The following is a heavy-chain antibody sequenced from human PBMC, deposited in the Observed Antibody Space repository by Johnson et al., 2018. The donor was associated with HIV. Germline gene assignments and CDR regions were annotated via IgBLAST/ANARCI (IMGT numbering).Heavy chain of an antibody. V-gene: IGHV3-74*01. CDR3: ARDGRDMVTRGSFDV. CDR1: GFTFSDHW. CDR2: INGDGSRL. Sequence: VQLVESGGGLVQPGGSLRLSCGASGFTFSDHWMQWVRQAPGKGLVWVSRINGDGSRLTYADSVKGRFTIARDNAKNTLYLELKSLRSEDTAVYYCARDGRDMVTRGSFDVWGQGTVVTVSS. D-gene: IGHD5-18*01. J-gene: IGHJ3*01.